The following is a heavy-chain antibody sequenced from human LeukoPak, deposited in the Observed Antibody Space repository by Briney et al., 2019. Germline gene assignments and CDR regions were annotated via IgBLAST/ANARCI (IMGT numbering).Heavy chain of an antibody. J-gene: IGHJ3*02. CDR3: ARLGSSFDI. D-gene: IGHD2-15*01. CDR1: GGXFGSYY. Sequence: SATLSLTCTVSGGXFGSYYCTWIRQPPGKGLEWIGYIFYGGGSNYNPSLKSRVTISVDTSKNHFSLKLSSVTAADTAVYYCARLGSSFDIWDQGTMVTVSS. CDR2: IFYGGGS. V-gene: IGHV4-59*08.